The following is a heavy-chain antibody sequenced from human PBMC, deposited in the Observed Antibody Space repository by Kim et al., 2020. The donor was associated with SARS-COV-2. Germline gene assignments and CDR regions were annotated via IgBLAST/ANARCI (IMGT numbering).Heavy chain of an antibody. Sequence: KGRFTISRDDSKSIAYLQMNSLKTEDTAVYYCTRDLKSVKDYYGSGSFDYWGQGTLVTVSS. CDR3: TRDLKSVKDYYGSGSFDY. V-gene: IGHV3-49*02. J-gene: IGHJ4*02. D-gene: IGHD3-10*01.